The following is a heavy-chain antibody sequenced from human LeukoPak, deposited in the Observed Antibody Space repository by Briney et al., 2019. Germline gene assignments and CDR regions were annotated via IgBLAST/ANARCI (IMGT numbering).Heavy chain of an antibody. J-gene: IGHJ4*02. CDR1: GFTFSSYA. V-gene: IGHV3-30-3*01. CDR2: ISYDGSNK. CDR3: ARGAYDSSGYPY. D-gene: IGHD3-22*01. Sequence: GGSLRLSCAASGFTFSSYAMHWVRQAPGKGLEWVAVISYDGSNKYYADSVKGRFTISRDNSKNTLYLQMNSLRAEDTAVYYCARGAYDSSGYPYWGQGTLVTVSS.